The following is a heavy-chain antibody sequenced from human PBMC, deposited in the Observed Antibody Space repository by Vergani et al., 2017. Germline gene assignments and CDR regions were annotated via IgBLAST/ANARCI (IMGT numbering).Heavy chain of an antibody. CDR1: GFSLNTRGVR. J-gene: IGHJ6*03. V-gene: IGHV2-5*04. CDR3: VYRKTECGITGCFYPFYYYYYMDV. D-gene: IGHD1-7*01. Sequence: QITLKESGPTLVKPTQTLTLSCTFSGFSLNTRGVRVAWIRQPPGKALDWLALIYWNDDQHYSPSLNNRVTITKDTSKNQVVLTMTNMDYVDTGTYYCVYRKTECGITGCFYPFYYYYYMDVWGKGTTVTVSS. CDR2: IYWNDDQ.